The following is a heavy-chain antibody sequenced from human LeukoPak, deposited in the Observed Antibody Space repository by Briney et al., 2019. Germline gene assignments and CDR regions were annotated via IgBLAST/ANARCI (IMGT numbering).Heavy chain of an antibody. CDR3: ATVPPSMVRGVTSLDY. D-gene: IGHD3-10*01. V-gene: IGHV1-24*01. Sequence: ASVKVSCTVSGYTHTELSMRWVRQAPGKGLEWMGGFDPEDGETIYAQKFQGRVTMTEDTSTDTAYMELSSLRSEDTAVYYCATVPPSMVRGVTSLDYWRRGTLVTVSS. CDR1: GYTHTELS. CDR2: FDPEDGET. J-gene: IGHJ4*02.